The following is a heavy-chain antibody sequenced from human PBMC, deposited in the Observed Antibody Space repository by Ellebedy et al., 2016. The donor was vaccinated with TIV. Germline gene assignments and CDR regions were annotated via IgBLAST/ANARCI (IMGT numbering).Heavy chain of an antibody. Sequence: GESLKISCKGSGYIFTNLWISWVRQMPGKGLEWMGRIDPSNSNTTYSPSFQGHVTISADKSISTAYFQWNNLRASDTAMYYCASLWDTVPGDSYTMDVWGQGTTVTVSS. D-gene: IGHD3-16*01. CDR1: GYIFTNLW. J-gene: IGHJ6*02. CDR2: IDPSNSNT. V-gene: IGHV5-10-1*01. CDR3: ASLWDTVPGDSYTMDV.